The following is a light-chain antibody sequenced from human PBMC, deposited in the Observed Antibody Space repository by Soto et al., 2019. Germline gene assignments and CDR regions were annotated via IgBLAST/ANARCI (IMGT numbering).Light chain of an antibody. Sequence: LTLYPGTLSLSTGERATLSCRASQTVRNNYLAWYQQKPGQAPRLLIYGASSRATGIPDRFSGGGSGTDFTLTISRLEPEDFAVYYCQQYGISPITFGHGRRLEI. CDR3: QQYGISPIT. J-gene: IGKJ5*01. CDR1: QTVRNNY. CDR2: GAS. V-gene: IGKV3-20*01.